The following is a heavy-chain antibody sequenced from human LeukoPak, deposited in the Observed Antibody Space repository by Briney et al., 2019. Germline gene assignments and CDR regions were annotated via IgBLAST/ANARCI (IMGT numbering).Heavy chain of an antibody. D-gene: IGHD6-19*01. CDR2: INPRGST. Sequence: SETLSLTCGVSGGSFSSHYWTWIRQPPGKGLEWIGEINPRGSTNYNPSLESRVTVSADTSRNQLSLSLTSVTAADSAVYFCARGLRQGSAWSWGPKEKSYQYMDVWGTRTTVIISS. J-gene: IGHJ6*04. V-gene: IGHV4-34*01. CDR1: GGSFSSHY. CDR3: ARGLRQGSAWSWGPKEKSYQYMDV.